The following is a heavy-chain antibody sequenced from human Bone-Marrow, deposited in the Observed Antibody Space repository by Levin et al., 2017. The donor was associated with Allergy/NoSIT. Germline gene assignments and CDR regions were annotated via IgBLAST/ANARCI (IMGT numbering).Heavy chain of an antibody. CDR3: ARDRYRHYVTGNYYNSHKYYYMDA. J-gene: IGHJ6*03. Sequence: QSQTLSLTCTVSSASVSSAYDNWLWIRQPPGKGLEWIGYISYRGSTNYNPSLKSRNNISLDTAKNQFSLVLTSVTAADTAVYYCARDRYRHYVTGNYYNSHKYYYMDAWGQGTTVVVSS. CDR1: SASVSSAYDN. CDR2: ISYRGST. V-gene: IGHV4-61*01. D-gene: IGHD3-10*01.